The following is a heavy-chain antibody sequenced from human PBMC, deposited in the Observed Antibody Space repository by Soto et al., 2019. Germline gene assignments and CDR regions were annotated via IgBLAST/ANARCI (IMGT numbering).Heavy chain of an antibody. D-gene: IGHD6-13*01. Sequence: QVLLVQSSAEVKKPGSSVKVSCKASGGTFTSTAFSWVRQAPGQGLEWMGGIIPVLGTPNYAQKFQARLTVTAYASTTTVHQELSSLRSDDTAVYYCASSAGLDHLLNYYGLNVWGQGTTVTVSS. J-gene: IGHJ6*02. V-gene: IGHV1-69*01. CDR1: GGTFTSTA. CDR3: ASSAGLDHLLNYYGLNV. CDR2: IIPVLGTP.